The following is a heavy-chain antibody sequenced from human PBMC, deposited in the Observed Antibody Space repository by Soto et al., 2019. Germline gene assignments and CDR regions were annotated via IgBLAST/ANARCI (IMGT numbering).Heavy chain of an antibody. D-gene: IGHD3-10*01. Sequence: LSLTCAFYGGSFDDFYWSWVRQSPGKGLEWIGEISHDGGTNYSPSLASRISISADTSKNQFSLHLKSVTAADTGLYYCARGQLVWYGDLTPYYRDMDVWGQGTTVTVSS. CDR1: GGSFDDFY. J-gene: IGHJ6*02. CDR3: ARGQLVWYGDLTPYYRDMDV. V-gene: IGHV4-34*01. CDR2: ISHDGGT.